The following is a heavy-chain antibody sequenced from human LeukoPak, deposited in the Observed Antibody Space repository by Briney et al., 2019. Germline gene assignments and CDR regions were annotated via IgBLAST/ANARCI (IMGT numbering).Heavy chain of an antibody. V-gene: IGHV4-59*01. J-gene: IGHJ4*02. D-gene: IGHD6-6*01. CDR2: IYYSGST. CDR3: AREVGYFGSSFDY. Sequence: SETLSLTCTVSGGSISSCYWSWIRQPPGKGLEWIGYIYYSGSTNYNPSLKSRVTISVDTSKNQFSLKLSSVTAADTAVYYCAREVGYFGSSFDYWGQGTLVTVSS. CDR1: GGSISSCY.